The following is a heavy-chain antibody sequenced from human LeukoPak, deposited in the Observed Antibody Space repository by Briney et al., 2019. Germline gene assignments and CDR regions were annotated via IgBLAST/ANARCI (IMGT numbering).Heavy chain of an antibody. CDR1: GFTFSRSA. CDR2: VTGSGAST. Sequence: VQPGGSLRLSCAASGFTFSRSAMSWVRQAPGKGLEWVSSVTGSGASTYYADSVKGHFTFSRDNSKNTLYLQMNSLRAEDTALYYCARGPGYGSSWYFDYWGQGTLVTVSS. CDR3: ARGPGYGSSWYFDY. D-gene: IGHD6-13*01. J-gene: IGHJ4*02. V-gene: IGHV3-23*01.